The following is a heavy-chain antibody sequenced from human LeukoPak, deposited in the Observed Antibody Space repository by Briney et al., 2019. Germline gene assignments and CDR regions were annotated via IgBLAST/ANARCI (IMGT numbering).Heavy chain of an antibody. CDR2: VSLWGST. D-gene: IGHD5-18*01. J-gene: IGHJ4*02. CDR3: ARHRGYHFDF. CDR1: GGSISSSNY. V-gene: IGHV4-4*02. Sequence: PSETLSLTCAVSGGSISSSNYWSWVRQSPGMGLEWIGQVSLWGSTSYNPSLSRRVTISTDESKNQFSLTLSFVTAADTAVYYCARHRGYHFDFWGQGALVTVSS.